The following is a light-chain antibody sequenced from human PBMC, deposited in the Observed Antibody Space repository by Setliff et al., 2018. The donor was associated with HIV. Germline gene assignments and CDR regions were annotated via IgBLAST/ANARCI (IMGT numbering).Light chain of an antibody. Sequence: QSVLAQPASVSGSPGQSMTISCTGTNSDIGTYNYVSWYQQHPGKAPKLMIYDVSNRPSGISNRFSGSKPGNAASLTISGLQAEDEADYFCSSYSSSTTPYVFGTGTKAPS. CDR1: NSDIGTYNY. CDR2: DVS. CDR3: SSYSSSTTPYV. V-gene: IGLV2-14*03. J-gene: IGLJ1*01.